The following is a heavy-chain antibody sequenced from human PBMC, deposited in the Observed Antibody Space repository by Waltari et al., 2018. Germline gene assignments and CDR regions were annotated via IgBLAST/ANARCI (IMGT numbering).Heavy chain of an antibody. V-gene: IGHV3-49*03. CDR2: IRSKAYGGTT. J-gene: IGHJ4*02. D-gene: IGHD5-12*01. CDR1: GFTFGDYA. Sequence: EVQLVESGGGLVQPGRSLRLSCTASGFTFGDYAMSWFRQAPGKGLEWVGFIRSKAYGGTTEYAASVKGRFTISRDDSKSIAYLQMNSLKTEDTAVYYCTRDSVATMYYFDYWGQGTLVTVSS. CDR3: TRDSVATMYYFDY.